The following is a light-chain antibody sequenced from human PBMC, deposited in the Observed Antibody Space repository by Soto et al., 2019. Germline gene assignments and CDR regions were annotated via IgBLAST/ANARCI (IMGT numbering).Light chain of an antibody. CDR3: KQRSNWPTIT. J-gene: IGKJ5*01. CDR2: DAS. V-gene: IGKV3-11*01. CDR1: QSVDSY. Sequence: DIVLTQSPATLSLSPGDTATLSCRASQSVDSYLAWYQQKPGQAHRPLIYDASHRSTGIPARFSGSGSGTDFTLTNSSLEPEDFAVYYCKQRSNWPTITFGQGTRLEIK.